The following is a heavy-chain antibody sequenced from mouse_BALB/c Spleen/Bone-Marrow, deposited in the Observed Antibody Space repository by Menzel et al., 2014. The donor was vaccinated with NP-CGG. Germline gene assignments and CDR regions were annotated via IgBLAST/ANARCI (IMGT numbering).Heavy chain of an antibody. J-gene: IGHJ3*01. Sequence: EVQLQQSGAELVKPGASVKLSCTASGFNINDTYMHWVKQRPEQGLEWIGRIDPANGNTKYDPKFQGKATITADTSSNTAYLQLSKLTSEDAVVYYCASYFGGSFGFDYWGQGTLGTVSA. CDR3: ASYFGGSFGFDY. D-gene: IGHD1-1*02. CDR1: GFNINDTY. CDR2: IDPANGNT. V-gene: IGHV14-3*02.